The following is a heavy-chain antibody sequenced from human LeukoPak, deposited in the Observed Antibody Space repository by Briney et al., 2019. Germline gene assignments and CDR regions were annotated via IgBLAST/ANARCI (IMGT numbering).Heavy chain of an antibody. J-gene: IGHJ5*02. CDR2: ISAYNGNT. V-gene: IGHV1-18*01. CDR3: ARDKPGMVDYYDSSGYPSGWFDP. CDR1: GYTFTSYG. D-gene: IGHD3-22*01. Sequence: ASVKVSCKASGYTFTSYGISWVRQAPGQGLEWMGWISAYNGNTNYAQKLQGRVTMTTDTSTSTAYMELRSLRSDDTAVYYCARDKPGMVDYYDSSGYPSGWFDPWGQGTLVTVSS.